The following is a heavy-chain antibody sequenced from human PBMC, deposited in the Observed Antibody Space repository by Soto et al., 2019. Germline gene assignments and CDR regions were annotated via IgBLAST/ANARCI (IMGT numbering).Heavy chain of an antibody. V-gene: IGHV1-18*01. D-gene: IGHD1-1*01. CDR1: GYTFTSYG. J-gene: IGHJ4*02. CDR2: ISANSGNT. CDR3: ARGRYGDY. Sequence: QVHLVQSGAEVKKPGASVKVSCKASGYTFTSYGITWVRQAPGQGLEWMGWISANSGNTAYAQKLQGRVIVTRDTSTSTAYMELRGLRSDGTAVYYCARGRYGDYWGQGALVTVSS.